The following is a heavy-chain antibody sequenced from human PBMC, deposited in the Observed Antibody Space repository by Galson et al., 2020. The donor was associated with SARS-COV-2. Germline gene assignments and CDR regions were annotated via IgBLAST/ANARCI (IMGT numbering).Heavy chain of an antibody. CDR1: GGSISSGSYY. D-gene: IGHD2-2*01. V-gene: IGHV4-61*02. CDR3: AREKPLRSWSYQRPPISYYGMDV. CDR2: IYTSGST. Sequence: SETLSLTCTVSGGSISSGSYYWSWIRQPAGKGLEWIGRIYTSGSTNYNPSLKSRVTISVDTSKNQFSLKLSSVTAADTAVYYCAREKPLRSWSYQRPPISYYGMDVWGQGTTVTVSS. J-gene: IGHJ6*02.